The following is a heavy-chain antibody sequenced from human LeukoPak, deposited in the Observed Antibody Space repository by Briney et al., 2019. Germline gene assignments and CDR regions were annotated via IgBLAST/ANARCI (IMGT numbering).Heavy chain of an antibody. D-gene: IGHD6-25*01. CDR1: GGSISSSSYY. Sequence: SETLSLTCTVSGGSISSSSYYWGWIRQPPGKGLEWIGSIYYSGSTYYNPSLKSRVTISVDTSKNQFSLKLSSVTAADTAVYYCARHRGGSETPGDWFEPWGQGTLVTVSS. V-gene: IGHV4-39*01. CDR3: ARHRGGSETPGDWFEP. J-gene: IGHJ5*02. CDR2: IYYSGST.